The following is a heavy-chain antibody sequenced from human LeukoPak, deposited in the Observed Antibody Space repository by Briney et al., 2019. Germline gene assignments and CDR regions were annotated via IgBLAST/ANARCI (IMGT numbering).Heavy chain of an antibody. CDR1: GYTFTSYA. J-gene: IGHJ2*01. D-gene: IGHD4-17*01. Sequence: ASVKVSCKASGYTFTSYAMHGVGQAPGQGLEGMGWINAGNCETKYSPKFQGRVTITRNTSASTAYMELSRLRSEDTAVYYCARGYGDYVWYFDLWGRGTLVTVSS. CDR3: ARGYGDYVWYFDL. V-gene: IGHV1-3*01. CDR2: INAGNCET.